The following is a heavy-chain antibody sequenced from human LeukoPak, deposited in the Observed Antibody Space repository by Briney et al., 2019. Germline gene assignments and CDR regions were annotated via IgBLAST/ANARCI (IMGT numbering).Heavy chain of an antibody. J-gene: IGHJ3*02. D-gene: IGHD3-22*01. CDR2: ISSSGST. V-gene: IGHV4-38-2*02. CDR3: ARGPYSYDSSGAFDI. CDR1: GSSMSSDYY. Sequence: SETLSLTCTVSGSSMSSDYYWGWIRQPPGKGLEWIGSISSSGSTNYNPSLKSRVTISVDTSKNQFSLKLSSVTAADTAVYFCARGPYSYDSSGAFDIWGQGTMVTVSS.